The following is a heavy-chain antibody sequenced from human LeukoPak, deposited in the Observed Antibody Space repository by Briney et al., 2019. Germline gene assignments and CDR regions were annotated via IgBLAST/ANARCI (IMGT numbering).Heavy chain of an antibody. CDR1: GYTFTGYY. CDR3: ARGLRFLEWLFFDY. J-gene: IGHJ4*02. CDR2: INPNSGGI. D-gene: IGHD3-3*01. V-gene: IGHV1-2*02. Sequence: ASVKVSCKASGYTFTGYYMHWVRQAPGQGLEWMGWINPNSGGINYAQKFQGRVTMTRDTSISTAYMELSRLRSDDTAVYYCARGLRFLEWLFFDYWGQGTLVTVSS.